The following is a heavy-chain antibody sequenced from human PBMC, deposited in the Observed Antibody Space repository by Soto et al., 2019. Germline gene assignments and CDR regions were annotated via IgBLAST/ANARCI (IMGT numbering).Heavy chain of an antibody. D-gene: IGHD2-15*01. J-gene: IGHJ6*02. CDR3: ARYCSSSSCSQLYGMDV. Sequence: GESLKISFRGSGYSFTKYWIIWVRHVPGKGLEWMGRIDTSYSYSHYSQSVQGHVTISVDKSISTGYLQWRSLKASDTDMYYCARYCSSSSCSQLYGMDVWGQGTTVTVSS. V-gene: IGHV5-10-1*01. CDR2: IDTSYSYS. CDR1: GYSFTKYW.